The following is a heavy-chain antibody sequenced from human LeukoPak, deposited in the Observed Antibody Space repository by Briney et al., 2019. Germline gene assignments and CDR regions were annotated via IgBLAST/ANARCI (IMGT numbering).Heavy chain of an antibody. Sequence: GASVKVSCKASGYTFSGYDISWVRQATGQGLEWMGWMNPNSANTGYAQKFQGRVTITRNTSISTAYMELSSLRSEDTAVYYCARRSDWASFDYWGQGTLVTVSS. J-gene: IGHJ4*02. CDR1: GYTFSGYD. V-gene: IGHV1-8*03. CDR3: ARRSDWASFDY. D-gene: IGHD6-19*01. CDR2: MNPNSANT.